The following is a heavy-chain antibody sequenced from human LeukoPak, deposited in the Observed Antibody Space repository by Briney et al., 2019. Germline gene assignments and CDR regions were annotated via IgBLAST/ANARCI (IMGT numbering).Heavy chain of an antibody. J-gene: IGHJ4*02. D-gene: IGHD1-26*01. CDR3: ARDLDSGSYFDY. CDR1: GGSINSYY. V-gene: IGHV4-4*07. Sequence: SETLSVTCTVSGGSINSYYWSWIRQPAGKGLEWIGRIYTSGSTNYNPSLKSRVTMSVDTSKNQFSLKLSSVTAADTAVYYCARDLDSGSYFDYWGQGTLVTVSS. CDR2: IYTSGST.